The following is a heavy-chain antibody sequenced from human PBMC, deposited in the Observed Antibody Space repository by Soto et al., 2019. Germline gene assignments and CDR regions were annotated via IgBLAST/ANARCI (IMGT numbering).Heavy chain of an antibody. V-gene: IGHV5-10-1*01. CDR2: IDPSGSYT. D-gene: IGHD6-25*01. Sequence: LGESLKISCKGSGYSFTSYWISWVRQMPGKGLEWMGRIDPSGSYTNYSPSFQGHVTISADKSISTAYLQWSSLKASDTAMYYCARSDSATDGMDVWGQGTTVTVSS. CDR3: ARSDSATDGMDV. J-gene: IGHJ6*02. CDR1: GYSFTSYW.